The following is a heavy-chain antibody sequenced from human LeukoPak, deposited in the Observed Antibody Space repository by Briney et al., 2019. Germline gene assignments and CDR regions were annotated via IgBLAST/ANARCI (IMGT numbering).Heavy chain of an antibody. J-gene: IGHJ4*02. CDR2: IYYSGST. V-gene: IGHV4-59*01. Sequence: SETLSLTCTVSGGSISSYYWNWIRQPPGKGLEWIGYIYYSGSTNYNPSLKSRVTISVDTSKNQFSLKLNSVTAADTAVYYCARDHWLVGRFDHWGQGTLVTVSS. CDR3: ARDHWLVGRFDH. D-gene: IGHD6-6*01. CDR1: GGSISSYY.